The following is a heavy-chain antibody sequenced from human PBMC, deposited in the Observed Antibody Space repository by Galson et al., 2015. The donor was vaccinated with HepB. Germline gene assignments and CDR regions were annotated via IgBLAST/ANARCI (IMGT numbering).Heavy chain of an antibody. Sequence: SLRLSCAASGFTFSAHGMSWIRQAPGKGLEWVSGIGSSGDTTYYADSVRGRFTISRDNSKNTLYLQMNSLRVDDTAVYYCATWSTSNYWGQGTLVTVPS. J-gene: IGHJ4*02. V-gene: IGHV3-23*01. D-gene: IGHD5/OR15-5a*01. CDR3: ATWSTSNY. CDR1: GFTFSAHG. CDR2: IGSSGDTT.